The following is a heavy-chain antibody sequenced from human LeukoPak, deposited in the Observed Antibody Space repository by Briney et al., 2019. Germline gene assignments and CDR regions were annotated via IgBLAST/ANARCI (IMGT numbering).Heavy chain of an antibody. CDR2: IKKDGSKK. CDR1: EFTFSDYW. V-gene: IGHV3-7*03. Sequence: PGGSLRLSCAASEFTFSDYWMTWVRQAPGKGLEWVADIKKDGSKKNQVDSVKGRFTISRDNAKSSLYLQMNSLRAEDTAMYYCASVNGGGAEYFQHWGQGTLVTVSS. CDR3: ASVNGGGAEYFQH. D-gene: IGHD2-21*01. J-gene: IGHJ1*01.